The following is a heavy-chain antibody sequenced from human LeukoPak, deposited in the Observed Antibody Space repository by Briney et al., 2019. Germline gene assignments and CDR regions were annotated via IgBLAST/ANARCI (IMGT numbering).Heavy chain of an antibody. Sequence: GGSLRLSCTASGFSFSNHYMRWIRQAPGKGLEWVANINEDGSNKWHLGSVKGRFTVSRDNARNSLYLQMNSLRVEDTAVYYCTRVVVAVPGYFDYFDFWGQGVLVTVSS. J-gene: IGHJ4*02. CDR1: GFSFSNHY. CDR2: INEDGSNK. D-gene: IGHD6-19*01. V-gene: IGHV3-7*01. CDR3: TRVVVAVPGYFDYFDF.